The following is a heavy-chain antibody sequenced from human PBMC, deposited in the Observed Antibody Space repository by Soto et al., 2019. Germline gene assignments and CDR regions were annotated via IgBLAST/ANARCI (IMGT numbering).Heavy chain of an antibody. V-gene: IGHV3-23*01. CDR1: GFTFSSYA. CDR3: AKACLVPAAMGGYYDY. CDR2: ISGSGGST. D-gene: IGHD2-2*01. J-gene: IGHJ4*02. Sequence: VQLLESGGGLVQPGGSLRLSCAASGFTFSSYAMSWVRQAPGKGLEWVSAISGSGGSTYYADSVKGRFTISRDNSKNTLYLQMNSLRAEDTTVYYCAKACLVPAAMGGYYDYWGQGTLVTVSS.